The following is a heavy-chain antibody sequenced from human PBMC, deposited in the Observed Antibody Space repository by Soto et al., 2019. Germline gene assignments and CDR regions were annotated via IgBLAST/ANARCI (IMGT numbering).Heavy chain of an antibody. J-gene: IGHJ4*02. D-gene: IGHD3-10*01. V-gene: IGHV3-23*01. Sequence: EVQLLESGGGLVQPGGSLRLSCGASGFTFSSYAMSWVRQAPGKGLEWVSAISGSGGSTYYADSVKGRFTISRDNSKNTLYLQMNSLRAEDTAVYYCAKEGPMVRGVRPSRLFDYWGQGTLVTVSS. CDR3: AKEGPMVRGVRPSRLFDY. CDR2: ISGSGGST. CDR1: GFTFSSYA.